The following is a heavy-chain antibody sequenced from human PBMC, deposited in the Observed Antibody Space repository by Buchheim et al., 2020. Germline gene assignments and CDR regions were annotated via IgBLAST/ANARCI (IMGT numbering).Heavy chain of an antibody. Sequence: QVQLVQSGAEVKKPGASVKVSCKASGYTFTGYYMHWVRQAPGQGLEWMGWINPNSGGTNYAQKFQGWVTMTRGKSIRTAYMELSRLRSDDTAVYYCARERSEGANHYYYYGMDVWGQGTT. CDR1: GYTFTGYY. J-gene: IGHJ6*02. CDR2: INPNSGGT. D-gene: IGHD1-26*01. CDR3: ARERSEGANHYYYYGMDV. V-gene: IGHV1-2*04.